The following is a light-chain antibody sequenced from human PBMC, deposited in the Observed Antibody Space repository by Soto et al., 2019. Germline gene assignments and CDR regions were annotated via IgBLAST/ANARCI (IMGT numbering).Light chain of an antibody. CDR2: AAS. V-gene: IGKV1-39*01. CDR1: QSISRY. J-gene: IGKJ4*01. Sequence: DIQMTQSPSPLSASVGDRVTVTCRASQSISRYLNWYQQKPGNAPKLPIYAASNLQSGVPSRFRGGGSGKDFTLTISSLHPEIFPTYFCQQSPTPPLTFGGGTKVDIK. CDR3: QQSPTPPLT.